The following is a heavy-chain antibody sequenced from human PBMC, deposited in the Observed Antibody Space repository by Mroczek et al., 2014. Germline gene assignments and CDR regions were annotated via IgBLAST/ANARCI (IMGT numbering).Heavy chain of an antibody. Sequence: EVQLVESGGGLVQPGGSLRLSCAASGFTFSSYWMHWVRQAPGKGLVWVSRINSDGSSTSYADSVKGRFTISRDNAKNTLYLQMNSLRAEDTAVYYCASSHPYNWNDPPTDYWGQGTLVTVSP. CDR2: INSDGSST. J-gene: IGHJ4*02. D-gene: IGHD1-20*01. CDR1: GFTFSSYW. CDR3: ASSHPYNWNDPPTDY. V-gene: IGHV3-74*01.